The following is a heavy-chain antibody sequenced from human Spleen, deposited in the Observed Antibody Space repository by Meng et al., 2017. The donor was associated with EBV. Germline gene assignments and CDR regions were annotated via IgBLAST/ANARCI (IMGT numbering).Heavy chain of an antibody. CDR3: ASESGRGYTPDY. CDR2: LIPMSGAP. D-gene: IGHD3-10*01. Sequence: QVQLAQSGAEVKKPGSSVTVSCKTSGGTFTSDAISWVRQAPGQGLEWMGGLIPMSGAPNYAQKFQGRITITADESTSTHYMDLSSLRSEDTAVYYCASESGRGYTPDYWGQGTLVTVSS. CDR1: GGTFTSDA. J-gene: IGHJ4*02. V-gene: IGHV1-69*01.